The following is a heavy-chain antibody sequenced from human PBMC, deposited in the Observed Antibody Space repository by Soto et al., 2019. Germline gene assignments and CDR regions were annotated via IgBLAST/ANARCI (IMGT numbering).Heavy chain of an antibody. CDR1: GFTFSSYA. D-gene: IGHD1-20*01. V-gene: IGHV3-23*01. CDR3: ASQNTVYLGPTLDY. J-gene: IGHJ4*01. CDR2: ISGSGGST. Sequence: PGGSLRLSCAASGFTFSSYAMSWVRQAPGKGLEWVSAISGSGGSTYYADSVKGRFTISRDNSKNTLYLQMNSLRAEDTAVYYCASQNTVYLGPTLDYWGQGTLVTVSS.